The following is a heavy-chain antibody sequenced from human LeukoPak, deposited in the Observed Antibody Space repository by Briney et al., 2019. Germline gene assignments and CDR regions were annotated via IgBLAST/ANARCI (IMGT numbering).Heavy chain of an antibody. J-gene: IGHJ4*02. CDR2: IYYSGST. V-gene: IGHV4-59*01. Sequence: SETLSLTCTVSGGSISSYYWSWIRQPPGKGLEWIGYIYYSGSTNYNPSLKSRVTISVDTSKNQFSLKLSSVTAADTAVYYCAREYYDFWSGSSFDYWGQGTLVTVSS. D-gene: IGHD3-3*01. CDR1: GGSISSYY. CDR3: AREYYDFWSGSSFDY.